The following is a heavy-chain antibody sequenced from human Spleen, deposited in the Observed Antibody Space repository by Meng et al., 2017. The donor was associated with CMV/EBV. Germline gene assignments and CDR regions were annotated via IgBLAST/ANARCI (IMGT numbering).Heavy chain of an antibody. Sequence: ASVKVSCKASGYTFSNYGITWVRQAPGQGLEWMGWISGYNGKTKYAQKVQGRVTTTTDTSTSTAYMELRSLRSDDTAFYYCARVRDIVLMSGSSYFDYWGQGSLVTVSS. CDR2: ISGYNGKT. CDR3: ARVRDIVLMSGSSYFDY. J-gene: IGHJ4*02. V-gene: IGHV1-18*01. CDR1: GYTFSNYG. D-gene: IGHD2-8*01.